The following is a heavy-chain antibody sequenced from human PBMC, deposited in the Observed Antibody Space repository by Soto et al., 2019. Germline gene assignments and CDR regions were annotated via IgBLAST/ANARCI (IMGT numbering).Heavy chain of an antibody. CDR1: GFTFSSYS. V-gene: IGHV3-48*01. CDR2: ISSSSSTI. J-gene: IGHJ3*02. CDR3: ARDVLGELWRNDAFDI. Sequence: GGSLRLSCAASGFTFSSYSMNWVRQAPGKGLEWVSYISSSSSTIYYADSVKGRFTISRDNAKNSLYLLMNSLRAEDTAVYYCARDVLGELWRNDAFDIWGQGTMVTVSS. D-gene: IGHD3-16*01.